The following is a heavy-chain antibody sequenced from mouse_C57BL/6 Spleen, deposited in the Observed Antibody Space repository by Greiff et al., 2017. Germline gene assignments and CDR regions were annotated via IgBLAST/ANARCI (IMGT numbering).Heavy chain of an antibody. J-gene: IGHJ2*01. CDR3: ERTFRDVAYFDY. CDR1: GYTFTSYW. CDR2: IYPGSGGT. D-gene: IGHD1-1*01. Sequence: VQLQESGAELVKPGASVKMSCKASGYTFTSYWITWVKQRPGQGLEWIGGIYPGSGGTNYNEKFKSKATLPVDTPSSTAYMQLSSLTSEYSAFYYCERTFRDVAYFDYWGQGTTLTVSS. V-gene: IGHV1-55*01.